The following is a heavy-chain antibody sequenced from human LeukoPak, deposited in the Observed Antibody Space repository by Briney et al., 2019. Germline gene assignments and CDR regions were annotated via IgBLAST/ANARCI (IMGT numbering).Heavy chain of an antibody. CDR3: ANKAYDILTGLYYFDY. V-gene: IGHV3-23*01. D-gene: IGHD3-9*01. CDR2: ISGSGGST. J-gene: IGHJ4*02. Sequence: GGSLRLSCAASGFTFSSYAMSWVREAPGKGLEWGSDISGSGGSTYYADSVKGRFTISRDNSKNTLYLQMNSLRAEDTAVYYCANKAYDILTGLYYFDYWGQGTLVTVSS. CDR1: GFTFSSYA.